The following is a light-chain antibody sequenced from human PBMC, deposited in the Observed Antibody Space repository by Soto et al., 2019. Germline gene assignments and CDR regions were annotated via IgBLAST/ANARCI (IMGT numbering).Light chain of an antibody. CDR1: QSVNSN. CDR3: QQYDNWRT. V-gene: IGKV3-15*01. J-gene: IGKJ1*01. Sequence: EIVMTQSPATLSVSPGERATLSCRASQSVNSNLAWYQQKPGQAPRLLIYGASTRVTGIPARFSGSGSGTEFTLTISSLQSEDFAVYYCQQYDNWRTFGQGTKVDIK. CDR2: GAS.